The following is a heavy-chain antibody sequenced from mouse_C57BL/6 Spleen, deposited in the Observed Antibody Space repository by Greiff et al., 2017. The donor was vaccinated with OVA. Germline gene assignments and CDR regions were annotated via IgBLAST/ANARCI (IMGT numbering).Heavy chain of an antibody. V-gene: IGHV5-17*01. CDR3: ARPRIRDY. D-gene: IGHD2-12*01. Sequence: EVQLQQSGGGLVKPGGSLKLSCAASGFTFSDYGMHWVRQAPEKGLEWVAYISSGSSTIYYADTVKGRFTISRDNAKNTLFLQMTSLRSEDTAMYYCARPRIRDYWGQGTLVTVSA. CDR1: GFTFSDYG. CDR2: ISSGSSTI. J-gene: IGHJ3*01.